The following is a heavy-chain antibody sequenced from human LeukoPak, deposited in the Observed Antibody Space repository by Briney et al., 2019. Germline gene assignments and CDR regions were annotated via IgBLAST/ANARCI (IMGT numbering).Heavy chain of an antibody. Sequence: ASVKVSCKVSGYTFSCYYIHWVRQAPGQGLEWMGWISPGTGGTNYAQKFQGRVTMTRDTSIATVYLEVNSLTSDDTAVYFCATIRTSAAALGQGTLVTVSS. CDR1: GYTFSCYY. CDR2: ISPGTGGT. J-gene: IGHJ5*02. D-gene: IGHD6-13*01. V-gene: IGHV1-2*02. CDR3: ATIRTSAAA.